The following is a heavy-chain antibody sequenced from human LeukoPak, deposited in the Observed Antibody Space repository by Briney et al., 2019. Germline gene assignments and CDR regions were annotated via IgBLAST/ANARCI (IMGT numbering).Heavy chain of an antibody. CDR2: ISGSGGST. Sequence: GGSLRLSCAASGFTFSSYAMSWVRQAPGKGLEWVSAISGSGGSTYYADSVKGRFTISRDNSKNTLYLQMNSLRAEDTAVYYCAEDVTSSTIYYYYYGMDVWGQGTTVTVSS. V-gene: IGHV3-23*01. CDR3: AEDVTSSTIYYYYYGMDV. D-gene: IGHD5-24*01. J-gene: IGHJ6*02. CDR1: GFTFSSYA.